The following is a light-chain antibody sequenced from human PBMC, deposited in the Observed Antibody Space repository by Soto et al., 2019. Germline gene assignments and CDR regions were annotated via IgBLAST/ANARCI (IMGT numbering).Light chain of an antibody. Sequence: EIVSTQSPGTLSLSPGQRATLSCRASESISRDYLAWYQQRLGQAPRLLIYGASSGATGIPARFSGSGSGTDFTLTISSLEPEDFAVYYCQQRSNWLTFGGGTKVDIK. CDR3: QQRSNWLT. V-gene: IGKV3D-20*02. CDR1: ESISRDY. J-gene: IGKJ4*01. CDR2: GAS.